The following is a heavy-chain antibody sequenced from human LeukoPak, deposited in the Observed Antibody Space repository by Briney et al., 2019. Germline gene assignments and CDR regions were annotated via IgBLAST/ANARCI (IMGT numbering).Heavy chain of an antibody. J-gene: IGHJ3*02. D-gene: IGHD3-10*01. V-gene: IGHV4-34*01. Sequence: SETLSLTCAVYGGSFSGYYWSWIRQPPGKGLEWIGEINHSGSTNYNPSLKSRVTISVDTSKNQFSLKLSSVTAADTAVYYCARRHHSVAFDIWGQGTMVTVSS. CDR1: GGSFSGYY. CDR3: ARRHHSVAFDI. CDR2: INHSGST.